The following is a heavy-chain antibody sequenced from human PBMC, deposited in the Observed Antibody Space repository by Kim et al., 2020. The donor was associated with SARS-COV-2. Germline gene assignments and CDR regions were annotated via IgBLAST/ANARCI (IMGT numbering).Heavy chain of an antibody. Sequence: GGSLRLSCAASGFTFSSYWMSWVRQAPGKGLEWVANIKQDGSEKYYVDSVKGRFTISRDNAKNSLYLQMNSLRAEDTAVYYCARVAPNFEITMIVVVIPYFDYWGQGTLVTVSS. V-gene: IGHV3-7*03. CDR3: ARVAPNFEITMIVVVIPYFDY. CDR1: GFTFSSYW. D-gene: IGHD3-22*01. J-gene: IGHJ4*02. CDR2: IKQDGSEK.